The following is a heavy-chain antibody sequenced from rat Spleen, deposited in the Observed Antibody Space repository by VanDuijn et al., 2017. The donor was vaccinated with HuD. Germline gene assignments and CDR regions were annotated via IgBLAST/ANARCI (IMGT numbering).Heavy chain of an antibody. CDR2: IWGDGST. V-gene: IGHV2-4*01. J-gene: IGHJ2*01. D-gene: IGHD1-11*01. Sequence: QVQLKESGPGLVQPSQTLSLTCTVSGFSLTSYGVSWVRQPPGKGLEWMGGIWGDGSTAYNSALKSRLSISRDTSKSQVFLKRSSLKTEDTATYYCARDNGEGMHFDYWGQGVMVTVSS. CDR3: ARDNGEGMHFDY. CDR1: GFSLTSYG.